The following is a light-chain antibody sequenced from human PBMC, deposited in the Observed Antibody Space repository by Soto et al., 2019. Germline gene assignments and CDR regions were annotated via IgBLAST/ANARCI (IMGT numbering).Light chain of an antibody. CDR1: SSNIGTNT. CDR2: STN. CDR3: AAWDDGLNGYV. V-gene: IGLV1-44*01. Sequence: QSALTQPPSASGTPGQRVTISCSGGSSNIGTNTVNWYQQLPGTAPKLLIYSTNQLPSGVPDRFSGSRSDTSASLAISGLQSEDEADYYCAAWDDGLNGYVFGAGTKLTVL. J-gene: IGLJ1*01.